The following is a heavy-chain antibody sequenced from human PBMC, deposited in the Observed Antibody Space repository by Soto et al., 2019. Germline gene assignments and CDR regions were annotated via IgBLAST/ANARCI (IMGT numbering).Heavy chain of an antibody. Sequence: SETLSLTCTVSGGSISSSSYYWGWIRQPPGKGLEWIGSIYYSGSTYYNPSLKSRVTISVDTSKNQFSLKLSSVTAADTAVYYCARRMVGYCTNGVCYTAWFDPWGQGTLVTVSS. D-gene: IGHD2-8*01. CDR2: IYYSGST. J-gene: IGHJ5*02. CDR1: GGSISSSSYY. CDR3: ARRMVGYCTNGVCYTAWFDP. V-gene: IGHV4-39*01.